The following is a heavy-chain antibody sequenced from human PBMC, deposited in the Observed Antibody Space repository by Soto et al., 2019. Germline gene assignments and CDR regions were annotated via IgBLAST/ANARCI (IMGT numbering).Heavy chain of an antibody. Sequence: EVQLVESGGGLVQPGGSLRLSCAVSGFTFRSYNMNWVRQAAGKGLEWVSYISSSSSTIHYADSVKGRFTISRDNAKNSLYLQMNSLRAEDTAVYYCARDIGYCGSGSHLYWGQGTLVTVSS. J-gene: IGHJ4*02. D-gene: IGHD3-10*01. CDR2: ISSSSSTI. CDR3: ARDIGYCGSGSHLY. V-gene: IGHV3-48*01. CDR1: GFTFRSYN.